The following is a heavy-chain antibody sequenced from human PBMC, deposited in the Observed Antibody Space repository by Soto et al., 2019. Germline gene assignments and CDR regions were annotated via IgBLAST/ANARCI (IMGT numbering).Heavy chain of an antibody. V-gene: IGHV1-2*02. Sequence: QVQLVQSGAEMRKPGASVKVSCKASGYTFTDYSVHWVRQAPGQGLEWIGWISPNNGGTNYAPKCQGRVTMTRATSVSTAYVELSGLKSDDTAVYYCVRALGYGETLKNGMDVWGQGTTVTVSS. CDR1: GYTFTDYS. D-gene: IGHD3-10*01. CDR2: ISPNNGGT. J-gene: IGHJ6*02. CDR3: VRALGYGETLKNGMDV.